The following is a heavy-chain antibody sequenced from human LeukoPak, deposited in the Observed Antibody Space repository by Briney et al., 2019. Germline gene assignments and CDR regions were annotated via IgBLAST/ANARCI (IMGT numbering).Heavy chain of an antibody. Sequence: PGGSLRLSCVASGFTVSDNYMSWVRQAPGKGLEWVSVTYSGGATYYADSVKGRFTISRDNSKNTLNLQMNSLIADDTAVYFCVRDSSGDSSGRPSLDYWGQGTLVTVSS. CDR3: VRDSSGDSSGRPSLDY. CDR1: GFTVSDNY. V-gene: IGHV3-66*01. J-gene: IGHJ4*02. CDR2: TYSGGAT. D-gene: IGHD3-10*01.